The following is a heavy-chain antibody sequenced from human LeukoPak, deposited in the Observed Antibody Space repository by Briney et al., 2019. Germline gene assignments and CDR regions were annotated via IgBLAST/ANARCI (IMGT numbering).Heavy chain of an antibody. CDR3: ASIDIAAVFFDY. CDR1: GASISRGSW. V-gene: IGHV4-4*02. CDR2: FSHSGIT. D-gene: IGHD6-13*01. Sequence: PSETLSLTCDVSGASISRGSWWSWVRQPPGKGLEWIGEFSHSGITNFNPSLKSRVTISVDKSRNQFSLNLISVTAADTAVYFCASIDIAAVFFDYWGQGTLVTVSS. J-gene: IGHJ4*02.